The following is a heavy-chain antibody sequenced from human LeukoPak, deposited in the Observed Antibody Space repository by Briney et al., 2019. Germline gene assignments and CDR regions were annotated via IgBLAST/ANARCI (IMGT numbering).Heavy chain of an antibody. D-gene: IGHD1-26*01. V-gene: IGHV4-34*01. CDR2: INHRGTT. J-gene: IGHJ4*02. CDR3: ARSWAGMYYPFYYFDY. Sequence: SETLSLTCAVYGDSFSGYYWSWIRQPPGKGLEWIAEINHRGTTHYNPSLKSRVNISADTSKNQFSLHLDSVTAADTAVYYCARSWAGMYYPFYYFDYWGQGTLVSVSS. CDR1: GDSFSGYY.